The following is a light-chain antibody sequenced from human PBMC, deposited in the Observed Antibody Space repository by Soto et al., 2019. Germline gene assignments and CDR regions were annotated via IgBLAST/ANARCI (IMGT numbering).Light chain of an antibody. CDR3: QQLNFFPIT. Sequence: DIQLTQSPSFLSASAGDRVTITCRASQGISSFLAWYQQKPGRAPKLLIYAASTLQSGVPSRFSGSGSGTEFTLTITSLQPEDFATYYCQQLNFFPITFGQGTR. J-gene: IGKJ5*01. V-gene: IGKV1-9*01. CDR2: AAS. CDR1: QGISSF.